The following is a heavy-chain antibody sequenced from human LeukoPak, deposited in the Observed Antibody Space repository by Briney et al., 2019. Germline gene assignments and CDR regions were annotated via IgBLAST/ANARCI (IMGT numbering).Heavy chain of an antibody. CDR3: ARSPEMATITTDY. J-gene: IGHJ4*02. D-gene: IGHD5-24*01. Sequence: PGESLKISCEGSGYSFTSYWIGWVRQMPGEGVEWMWIIYPGDSDTRYSPSFQGQVTISADKSISTAYLQWSSLKASDTAMYYCARSPEMATITTDYWGQGTLVTVSS. V-gene: IGHV5-51*01. CDR2: IYPGDSDT. CDR1: GYSFTSYW.